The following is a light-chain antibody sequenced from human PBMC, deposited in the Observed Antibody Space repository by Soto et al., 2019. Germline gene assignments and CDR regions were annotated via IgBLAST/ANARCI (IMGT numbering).Light chain of an antibody. CDR2: GAS. CDR1: QSFSSN. V-gene: IGKV3D-15*01. CDR3: QQYNNWPPELT. J-gene: IGKJ4*01. Sequence: EIVLTQSPGTLSLSPGERATLSCRASQSFSSNYLAWYQQKPGQAPRLLIYGASTRATGIPDRFSGSGSGTEFTLTISSLQSEDFAVYYCQQYNNWPPELTFGGGTKVDI.